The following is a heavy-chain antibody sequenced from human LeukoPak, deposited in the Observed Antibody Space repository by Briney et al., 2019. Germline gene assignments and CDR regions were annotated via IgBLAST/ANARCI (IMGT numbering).Heavy chain of an antibody. CDR1: GGTFSSYA. CDR2: IIPILGIA. V-gene: IGHV1-69*04. J-gene: IGHJ4*02. D-gene: IGHD5-18*01. CDR3: ARDPPVDTFGY. Sequence: ASVKVSCKASGGTFSSYAISWVRQAPGQGLEWMGRIIPILGIANYAQKFQGRVTITADKSTSTAYMELSSLRSEDTAVYYCARDPPVDTFGYWGQGTLVTVSS.